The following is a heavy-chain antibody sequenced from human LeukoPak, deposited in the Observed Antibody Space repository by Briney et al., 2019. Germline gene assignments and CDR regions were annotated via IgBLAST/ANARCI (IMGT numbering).Heavy chain of an antibody. V-gene: IGHV1-18*01. CDR3: ARVAIRYCSGGSCHTDY. J-gene: IGHJ4*02. Sequence: ASVKVSCKASGYTFTSYGISWVRQAPGQGLEWMGWISAYNGNTNYAQKLQGRVTMTTDTSTSTAYMELRSLRSDDTAVYYCARVAIRYCSGGSCHTDYWGQGTLVTVSS. D-gene: IGHD2-15*01. CDR1: GYTFTSYG. CDR2: ISAYNGNT.